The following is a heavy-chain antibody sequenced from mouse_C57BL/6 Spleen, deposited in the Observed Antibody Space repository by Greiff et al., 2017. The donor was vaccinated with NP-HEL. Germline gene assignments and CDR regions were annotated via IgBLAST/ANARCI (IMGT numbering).Heavy chain of an antibody. V-gene: IGHV1-82*01. J-gene: IGHJ1*03. CDR1: GYAFSSSW. CDR2: IYPGDGDT. CDR3: ASPSHYYGSSFYWYFDV. D-gene: IGHD1-1*01. Sequence: QVQLQQSGPELVKPGASVKISCKASGYAFSSSWMNWVKQRPGKGLEWIGRIYPGDGDTNYIGKFKGKATLTADKSSSTAYMQLSSLTSEDSAVYFCASPSHYYGSSFYWYFDVWGTGTTVTVSS.